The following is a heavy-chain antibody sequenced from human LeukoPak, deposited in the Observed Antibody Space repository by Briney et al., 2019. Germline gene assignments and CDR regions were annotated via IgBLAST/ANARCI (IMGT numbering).Heavy chain of an antibody. CDR2: IYSGGST. CDR1: GFTFDDYG. CDR3: ASIAAAFDY. V-gene: IGHV3-53*04. J-gene: IGHJ4*02. D-gene: IGHD6-13*01. Sequence: PGGSLRLSCAASGFTFDDYGMSWVRQAPGKGLEWVSVIYSGGSTYYADSVKGRFTISRHNSKNTLYLQMNSLRAEDTAVYYCASIAAAFDYWGQGTLVTVSS.